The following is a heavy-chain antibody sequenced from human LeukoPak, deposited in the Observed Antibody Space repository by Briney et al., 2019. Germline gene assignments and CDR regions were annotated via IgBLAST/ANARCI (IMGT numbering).Heavy chain of an antibody. V-gene: IGHV3-23*01. CDR2: INSGFRT. D-gene: IGHD3-16*01. Sequence: PGGSLRLSCAASTSTFSTYVMSWVRQAPGKGLEWVSVINSGFRTSSASSVKGRFTISRDNSKNTLFLHMNSLRGEDTAVYYCAIGEDRSIYDRFDYWGQGTLVTVSS. CDR1: TSTFSTYV. J-gene: IGHJ4*02. CDR3: AIGEDRSIYDRFDY.